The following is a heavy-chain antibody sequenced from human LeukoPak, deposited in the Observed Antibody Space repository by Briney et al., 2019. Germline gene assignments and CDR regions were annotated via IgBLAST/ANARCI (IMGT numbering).Heavy chain of an antibody. CDR1: GYTFTSYD. J-gene: IGHJ4*02. D-gene: IGHD3-22*01. CDR2: MNPNSGNT. Sequence: ASVKVSCKASGYTFTSYDINWVRQATGQGLEWMGWMNPNSGNTGYAQKFQGRVTMTRNTSISTAYMELSSLRSEDTAVYYCARGVHYYDSSGYTILFDYWGQGTQVTVSS. V-gene: IGHV1-8*01. CDR3: ARGVHYYDSSGYTILFDY.